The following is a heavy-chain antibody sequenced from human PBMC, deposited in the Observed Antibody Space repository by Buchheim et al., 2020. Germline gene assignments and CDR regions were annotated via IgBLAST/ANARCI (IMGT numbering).Heavy chain of an antibody. D-gene: IGHD6-13*01. CDR2: IYYSGST. V-gene: IGHV4-39*07. CDR3: ARDSDGSWSLTVFDY. J-gene: IGHJ4*02. Sequence: QLQLQESGPGLVKPSETLSLTCTVSGGSISSSSYYWGWIRQPPGKGLEWIGSIYYSGSTYYNPSLKSRVTISVDTSKNQFSLKLSSVTAADTAVYYCARDSDGSWSLTVFDYWGQGTL. CDR1: GGSISSSSYY.